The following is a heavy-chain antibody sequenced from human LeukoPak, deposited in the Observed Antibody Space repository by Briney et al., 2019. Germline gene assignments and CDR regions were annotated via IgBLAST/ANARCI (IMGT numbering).Heavy chain of an antibody. CDR1: GFTFSSYA. CDR2: ITNNGGST. CDR3: ARGRTGLFDY. D-gene: IGHD3/OR15-3a*01. J-gene: IGHJ4*02. V-gene: IGHV3-64*01. Sequence: GGSLRLSCAASGFTFSSYAMHWVRQAPGKGLEYVSAITNNGGSTYYAHSVKGRFTISRDNSKNTLYLQMGSLRGEDMAVYYCARGRTGLFDYWAREPWSPSPQ.